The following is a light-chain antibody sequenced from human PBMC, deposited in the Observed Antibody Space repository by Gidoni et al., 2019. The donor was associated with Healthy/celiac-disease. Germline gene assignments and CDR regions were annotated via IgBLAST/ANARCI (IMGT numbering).Light chain of an antibody. J-gene: IGLJ2*01. CDR1: KLGDKY. CDR2: QDS. Sequence: SYELTQPPSVSVSPGQTASIPCSGDKLGDKYACWYQQKPGPSPVLVIYQDSKRPSGIPERFSGSNSGNTATLTISGTQARDEADYYCQAWDSSTGVFGGGTKLTVL. V-gene: IGLV3-1*01. CDR3: QAWDSSTGV.